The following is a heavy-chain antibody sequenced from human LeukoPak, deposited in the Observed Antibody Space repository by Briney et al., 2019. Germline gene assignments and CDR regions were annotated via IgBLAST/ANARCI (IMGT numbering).Heavy chain of an antibody. D-gene: IGHD1-1*01. CDR3: AQNWNLDC. Sequence: GGSLRLSCAASGFTFSSYAMHWVRQAPGKGLEWVSYISSSGSTIYYADSVKGRFTISRDSSKNTLYLQMNSLRAEDTAVYYCAQNWNLDCWGQGTLVTVSS. CDR2: ISSSGSTI. V-gene: IGHV3-48*01. J-gene: IGHJ4*02. CDR1: GFTFSSYA.